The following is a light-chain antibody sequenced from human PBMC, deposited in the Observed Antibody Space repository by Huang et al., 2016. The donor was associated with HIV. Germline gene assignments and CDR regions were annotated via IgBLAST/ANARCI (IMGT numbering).Light chain of an antibody. J-gene: IGKJ3*01. CDR3: QQYGNSPFT. CDR1: PSVSGNY. V-gene: IGKV3-20*01. Sequence: EIVLTQSPGTLSLSPGERATLSCRASPSVSGNYLARYQQRPGQAPRRRIYHPSTRAPGIPCRFSGSGSGTDFTLTISRLEPEDFAVFYCQQYGNSPFTFGPGTKVDI. CDR2: HPS.